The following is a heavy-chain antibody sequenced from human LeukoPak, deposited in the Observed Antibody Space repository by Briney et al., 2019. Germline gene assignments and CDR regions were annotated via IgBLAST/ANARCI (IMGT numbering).Heavy chain of an antibody. V-gene: IGHV5-51*01. D-gene: IGHD3-22*01. CDR3: ARRVVDYYDSSGYYKGAWYFDL. Sequence: GESLKISCKGSGYSFTSYWIGWVRQMPGKGLEWMGIIYPGDSDTRYSPSFQGQVTISADKSISTAYLQWSSLKASDTAMYYCARRVVDYYDSSGYYKGAWYFDLWGRGTLVTVSS. J-gene: IGHJ2*01. CDR1: GYSFTSYW. CDR2: IYPGDSDT.